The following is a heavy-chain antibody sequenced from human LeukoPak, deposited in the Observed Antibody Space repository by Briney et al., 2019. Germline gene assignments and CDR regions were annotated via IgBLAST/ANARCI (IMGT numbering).Heavy chain of an antibody. Sequence: GGSLRLSCAASGFNFSTYGMNWVRQAPGKGLQWVSYISSGSSAIYYTDSVKGRFTITRDDAKNSVYLQMNSLRIEDTAVYYCGTGDPRFDYWGQGILVTVSS. V-gene: IGHV3-48*01. D-gene: IGHD7-27*01. CDR2: ISSGSSAI. CDR3: GTGDPRFDY. J-gene: IGHJ4*02. CDR1: GFNFSTYG.